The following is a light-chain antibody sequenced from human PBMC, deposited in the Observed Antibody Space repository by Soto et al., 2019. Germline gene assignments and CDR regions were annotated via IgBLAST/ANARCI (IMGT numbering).Light chain of an antibody. CDR1: SSDVGGYNY. CDR3: SSYTSSSTLVV. Sequence: QSALTQPASVSGSPGQSITISCIGTSSDVGGYNYVSWYQQHPGTAPKLMIYDVSNQPSGVSNRFSGSKSGNTASLTISGLQAEDEADYYCSSYTSSSTLVVFGGGTKLTVL. J-gene: IGLJ2*01. V-gene: IGLV2-14*01. CDR2: DVS.